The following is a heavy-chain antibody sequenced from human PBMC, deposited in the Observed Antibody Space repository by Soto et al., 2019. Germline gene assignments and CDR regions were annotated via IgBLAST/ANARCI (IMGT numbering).Heavy chain of an antibody. CDR3: VRDGTKTLRDWFDP. CDR1: GASISGFY. D-gene: IGHD1-1*01. Sequence: SETLSLTCTVSGASISGFYWSWIRRSAGRGLEWIGRIYATGTTDYNPSLKSRVMMSVDTSKKQFSLKLRSVTAADTAVYYCVRDGTKTLRDWFDPWGQGISVTVSS. V-gene: IGHV4-4*07. J-gene: IGHJ5*02. CDR2: IYATGTT.